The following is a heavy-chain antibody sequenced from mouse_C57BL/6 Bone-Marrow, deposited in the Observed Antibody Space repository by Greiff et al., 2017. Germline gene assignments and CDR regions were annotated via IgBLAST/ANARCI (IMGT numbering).Heavy chain of an antibody. CDR3: ARGGLLRGGTFFAY. CDR2: IYPRSGNT. D-gene: IGHD2-3*01. J-gene: IGHJ3*01. Sequence: VQLQQSGAELARPGASVKLSCKASGYTFTSYGISWVKQRTGQGLEWIGEIYPRSGNTYYNEKFKGKATLTADKSSSTAYMELRRLTSEDSAVYFCARGGLLRGGTFFAYWGQGTLVTVSA. V-gene: IGHV1-81*01. CDR1: GYTFTSYG.